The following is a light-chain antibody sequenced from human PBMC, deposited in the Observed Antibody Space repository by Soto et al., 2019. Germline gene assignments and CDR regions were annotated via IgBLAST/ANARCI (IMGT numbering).Light chain of an antibody. CDR3: QQRNTWPGT. Sequence: VLTQSPATLSLSPGDRATLSCRANQTITNYLAWYQHKPGQAPRLLIYDISNRATGIPARFSGGGSGTDFTLTISGLEPEDFAVYYCQQRNTWPGTFGQGTKVEIK. CDR2: DIS. J-gene: IGKJ1*01. V-gene: IGKV3-11*01. CDR1: QTITNY.